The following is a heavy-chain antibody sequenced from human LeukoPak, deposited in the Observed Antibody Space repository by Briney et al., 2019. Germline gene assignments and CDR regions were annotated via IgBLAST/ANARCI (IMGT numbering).Heavy chain of an antibody. J-gene: IGHJ4*02. CDR2: INQDAREI. CDR1: GFTFSRYW. CDR3: ATDRDNSDWQKRFDS. D-gene: IGHD2-21*02. Sequence: GGSLRLSCAAAGFTFSRYWMNWYRQAPGKGLEWVGNINQDAREINYADSVRGRFTISRDNAKNSLHPQMNSLRAEDTAVYYCATDRDNSDWQKRFDSWGQGTLVTVSS. V-gene: IGHV3-7*01.